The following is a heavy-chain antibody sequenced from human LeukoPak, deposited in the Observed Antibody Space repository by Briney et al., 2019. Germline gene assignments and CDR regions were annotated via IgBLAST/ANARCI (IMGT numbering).Heavy chain of an antibody. CDR1: GGSISSSHNY. CDR3: ARQSGSHWFVPSIDY. D-gene: IGHD1-26*01. V-gene: IGHV4-39*01. CDR2: IDYSGST. J-gene: IGHJ4*02. Sequence: SETLSLTCTVSGGSISSSHNYWAWIRQPPGKGLEWIGNIDYSGSTYYNPSLKSRVTISIDTSKSHFSLKLSSVTAADTAVYYCARQSGSHWFVPSIDYWGQGNLVTVSS.